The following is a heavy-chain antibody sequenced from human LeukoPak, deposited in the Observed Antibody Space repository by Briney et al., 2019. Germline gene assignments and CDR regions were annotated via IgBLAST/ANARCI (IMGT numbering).Heavy chain of an antibody. D-gene: IGHD5-12*01. Sequence: ASETLSLTCSVSGVSVAPYYWTWIRQSPGKGLEWIGYIHYRGSTKYNPSLESRVTISVDTSRNQFSLKLNSVTAADTAVYYCARDDSDYDDAFLIWGQGTMVSVSS. J-gene: IGHJ3*02. CDR1: GVSVAPYY. CDR3: ARDDSDYDDAFLI. CDR2: IHYRGST. V-gene: IGHV4-59*02.